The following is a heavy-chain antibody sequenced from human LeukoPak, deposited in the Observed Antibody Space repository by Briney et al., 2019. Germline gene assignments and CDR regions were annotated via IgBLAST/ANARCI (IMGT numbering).Heavy chain of an antibody. CDR3: AKDHGNYYDGSGYFYFDFDY. CDR1: GFTFSNYA. Sequence: GGSLRLSCAASGFTFSNYAMNWVRQAPGKGLEWVSGISGSGGSTYYADSVKGRFTISRDNSKNTLYLQMNSLRAEDTAVYYCAKDHGNYYDGSGYFYFDFDYWGQGTLVTVSS. J-gene: IGHJ4*02. CDR2: ISGSGGST. D-gene: IGHD3-22*01. V-gene: IGHV3-23*01.